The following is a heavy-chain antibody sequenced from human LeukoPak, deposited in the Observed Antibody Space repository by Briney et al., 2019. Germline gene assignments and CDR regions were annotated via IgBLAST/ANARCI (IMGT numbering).Heavy chain of an antibody. CDR3: ARKSASGNYPLDY. D-gene: IGHD3-10*01. CDR1: GFTFDDYG. J-gene: IGHJ4*02. V-gene: IGHV3-20*04. CDR2: ISADSATT. Sequence: GGSLRLSCAASGFTFDDYGLSWVRQAPGKGLEWVSVISADSATTFYADSVKGRFTISRDNAKNTVFLQMSSLRAEDTALYYCARKSASGNYPLDYWGQGTLVTVSS.